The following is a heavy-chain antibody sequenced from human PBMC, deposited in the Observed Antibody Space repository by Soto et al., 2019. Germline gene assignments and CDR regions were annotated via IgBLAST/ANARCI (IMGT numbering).Heavy chain of an antibody. V-gene: IGHV1-3*01. CDR3: ARDSWITTKRMDV. Sequence: QVQLVQSGAEVKKPGASVKVSCKASGYTLTDCGMHWVRQAAGERLEWMGWISAGNGDTKYSQKFQGRVTFTSDTSANTAYMDVSGLRSEDTAVYYCARDSWITTKRMDVWGQGTTVTVSS. CDR1: GYTLTDCG. CDR2: ISAGNGDT. J-gene: IGHJ6*02. D-gene: IGHD2-15*01.